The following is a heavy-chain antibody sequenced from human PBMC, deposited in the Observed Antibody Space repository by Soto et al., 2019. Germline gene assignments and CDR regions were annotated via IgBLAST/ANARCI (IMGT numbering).Heavy chain of an antibody. CDR3: ARSRSSWYAPANNWFDP. D-gene: IGHD6-13*01. CDR2: IYTSGST. J-gene: IGHJ5*02. V-gene: IGHV4-4*07. Sequence: QVQLQESGPGLVKPSETLSLTCTVSGGSISSYYWSWIRQPAGKGLEWIGRIYTSGSTNYNPSLKSRVTMSVDTSKNQFSLKLSSVTAADTAVYYCARSRSSWYAPANNWFDPWGQGTLVTVSS. CDR1: GGSISSYY.